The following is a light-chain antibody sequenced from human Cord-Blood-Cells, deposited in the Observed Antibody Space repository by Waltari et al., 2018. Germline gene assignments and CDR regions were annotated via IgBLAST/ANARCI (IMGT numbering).Light chain of an antibody. CDR3: SSYTSSSTLT. CDR2: DVS. Sequence: QSALTQPASVSGSPGQSITISCTGTSSDVGGYNHVSWYQQHPGKAPKLMIYDVSNRPSGVSNRFSGSKSGNTASLTISGLQAEDEADYYCSSYTSSSTLTFGTGTKVTVL. CDR1: SSDVGGYNH. J-gene: IGLJ1*01. V-gene: IGLV2-14*01.